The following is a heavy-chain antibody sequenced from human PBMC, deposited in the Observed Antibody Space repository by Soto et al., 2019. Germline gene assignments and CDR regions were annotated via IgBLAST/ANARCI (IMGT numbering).Heavy chain of an antibody. V-gene: IGHV1-18*04. Sequence: GASVKVSCKASGYTFTSYYMHWVRQAPGQGLEWMGWISTTNVNSNYAQEFRGRVTMTKDTSTTTAYMELRSLRPDDTAVYYCARTLPGRGGMDIWGQGTTVTVSS. D-gene: IGHD3-10*01. J-gene: IGHJ6*02. CDR2: ISTTNVNS. CDR1: GYTFTSYY. CDR3: ARTLPGRGGMDI.